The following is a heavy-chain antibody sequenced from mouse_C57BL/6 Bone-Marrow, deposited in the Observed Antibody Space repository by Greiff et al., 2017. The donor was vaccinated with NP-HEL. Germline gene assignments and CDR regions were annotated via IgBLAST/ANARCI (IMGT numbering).Heavy chain of an antibody. V-gene: IGHV3-1*01. CDR3: ASDGYYAWFAY. D-gene: IGHD2-3*01. J-gene: IGHJ3*01. CDR1: GYSITSGYD. CDR2: ISYSGST. Sequence: ESGPGMVKPSQSLSLTCTVTGYSITSGYDWHWIRHFPGNKLEWMGYISYSGSTNYNPSLKSRISITHDTSKNHFFLKLNSVTTEDTATYYCASDGYYAWFAYWGQGTLVTVSA.